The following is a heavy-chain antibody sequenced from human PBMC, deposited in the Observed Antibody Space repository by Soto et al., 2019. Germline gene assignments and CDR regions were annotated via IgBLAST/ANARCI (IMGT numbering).Heavy chain of an antibody. CDR3: ARDDDYPDNGFDY. D-gene: IGHD4-17*01. Sequence: QVQLVESEGGVVQHGTSLRLSCAASGFTFSRHGMHWVRQTPGKGLEWLAVILNDASGHWYADSVKGRFTISRDNFENTLYLQMNGLRLEDTAMYYCARDDDYPDNGFDYWGQGTLVTVSS. CDR1: GFTFSRHG. CDR2: ILNDASGH. V-gene: IGHV3-33*01. J-gene: IGHJ4*02.